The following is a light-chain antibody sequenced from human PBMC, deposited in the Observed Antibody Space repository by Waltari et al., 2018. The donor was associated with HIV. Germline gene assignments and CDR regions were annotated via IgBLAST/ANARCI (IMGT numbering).Light chain of an antibody. CDR3: SSYTSSSTLV. J-gene: IGLJ2*01. CDR2: EVR. V-gene: IGLV2-14*01. CDR1: SIDLGGYNF. Sequence: QSALTQPASVSGSPGQSITISCTGTSIDLGGYNFVSWFQHHPGKAPKVMIYEVRNRPSGVSNRFSGSKSGNTAALTISGLQAEDEADYYCSSYTSSSTLVFGGGTKLTVL.